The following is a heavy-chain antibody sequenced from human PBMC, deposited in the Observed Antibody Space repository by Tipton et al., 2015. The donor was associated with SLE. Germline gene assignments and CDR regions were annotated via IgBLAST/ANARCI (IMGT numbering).Heavy chain of an antibody. CDR2: ISHSGSS. D-gene: IGHD1-26*01. Sequence: TLSLTCTVSGYSISSGFSWVWIRQPPGKGLEWIAYISHSGSSDYNPSLRSRVTISRDTSRNQFSLKLSSVTAADTAVYYCVTKTGSYSDYWGRGTLLTVSS. CDR3: VTKTGSYSDY. V-gene: IGHV4-38-2*02. CDR1: GYSISSGFS. J-gene: IGHJ4*02.